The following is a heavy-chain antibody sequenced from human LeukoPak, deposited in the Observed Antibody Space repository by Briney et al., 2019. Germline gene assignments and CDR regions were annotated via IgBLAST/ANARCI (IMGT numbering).Heavy chain of an antibody. CDR3: ARESRAGYDDVWESYRYTGLDY. CDR2: ISSSGSTI. V-gene: IGHV3-48*03. D-gene: IGHD3-16*02. CDR1: GFAFRTYE. J-gene: IGHJ4*02. Sequence: GESLRLSCAASGFAFRTYEMNWVRQAPGKGLEWVSYISSSGSTIYYADSVKGRFTLSRDNAKNSLYLQMNSLRAEDTAVYYCARESRAGYDDVWESYRYTGLDYWGQGTLVTVSS.